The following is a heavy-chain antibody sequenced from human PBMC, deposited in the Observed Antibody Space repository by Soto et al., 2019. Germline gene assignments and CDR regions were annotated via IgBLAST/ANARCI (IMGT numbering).Heavy chain of an antibody. V-gene: IGHV4-31*03. CDR2: IYYSGST. Sequence: SETLSLTCTVSGGSISSGGYYWSWILQHPGKGLEWIGYIYYSGSTYYNPSLKSRVTISVDTSKNQFSLKLSSVTAADTAVYYCARSGAYYDYVWGSYRPYYFDYWGQGTLVTSPQ. CDR1: GGSISSGGYY. D-gene: IGHD3-16*02. J-gene: IGHJ4*02. CDR3: ARSGAYYDYVWGSYRPYYFDY.